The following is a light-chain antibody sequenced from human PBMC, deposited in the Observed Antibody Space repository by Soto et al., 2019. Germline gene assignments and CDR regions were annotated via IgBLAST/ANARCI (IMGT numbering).Light chain of an antibody. J-gene: IGKJ1*01. CDR1: QGIRDD. V-gene: IGKV1-6*01. CDR3: LQDFSYPRT. Sequence: AIQMTQSPSSLSASVADRVTITCRASQGIRDDLGWYQHKPGTAPKLLIYAASTLQSGVPSRFSGSGSGTDFTLTISSLQPEDFATYYCLQDFSYPRTFGQGTKVEIK. CDR2: AAS.